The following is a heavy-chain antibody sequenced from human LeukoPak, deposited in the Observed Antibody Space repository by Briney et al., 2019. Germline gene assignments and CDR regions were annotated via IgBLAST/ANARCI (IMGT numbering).Heavy chain of an antibody. CDR1: GVSVSSGSYY. Sequence: PSETLSLTCTVSGVSVSSGSYYWTWIRQPPGKGLEWIGYISYSGSTNFNPSLKSRVTISVDTSKNQFSLNLSSVTAADTAVYYCARRGTGGRSFDIWGQGTMVTVSS. V-gene: IGHV4-61*01. CDR2: ISYSGST. J-gene: IGHJ3*02. D-gene: IGHD2-8*02. CDR3: ARRGTGGRSFDI.